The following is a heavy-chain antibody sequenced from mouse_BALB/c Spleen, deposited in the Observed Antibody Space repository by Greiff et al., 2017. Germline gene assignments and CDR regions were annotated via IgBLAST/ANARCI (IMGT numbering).Heavy chain of an antibody. V-gene: IGHV1-12*01. J-gene: IGHJ1*01. CDR1: GYTFTSYN. CDR2: IDPGNGDT. CDR3: ARGTYFDV. Sequence: QVQLQQPGAELVKPGASVKMSCKASGYTFTSYNMHWVKQTPGQGLEWIGAIDPGNGDTSYNQKFKGKATLTADKSSSTAYMQLSSLTSEDSAVYYCARGTYFDVWGAGTTVTVSS.